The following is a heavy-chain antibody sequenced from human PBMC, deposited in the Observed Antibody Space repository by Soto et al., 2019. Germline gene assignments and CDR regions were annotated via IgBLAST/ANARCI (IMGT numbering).Heavy chain of an antibody. D-gene: IGHD3-10*01. CDR1: GFTFSAHW. Sequence: EVQLVESGGGVVQPGGSLRLSCIASGFTFSAHWMAWVRKAPGEGLEWVASIKEDGSELHYVDSVKGRFTISRDNAKHSLFLQMNSLRAEDTAVYYCARSTSESNYRWFDPWGQGNLVTVSS. V-gene: IGHV3-7*01. J-gene: IGHJ5*02. CDR3: ARSTSESNYRWFDP. CDR2: IKEDGSEL.